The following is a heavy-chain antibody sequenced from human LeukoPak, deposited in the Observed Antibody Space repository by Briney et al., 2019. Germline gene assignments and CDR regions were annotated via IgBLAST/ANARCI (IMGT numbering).Heavy chain of an antibody. D-gene: IGHD6-25*01. CDR2: IYSGGST. CDR3: AKDSEALGGFLDY. CDR1: GFTVSSNY. J-gene: IGHJ4*02. V-gene: IGHV3-66*01. Sequence: GGSLRLSCAASGFTVSSNYMSWVRQAPGKGLEWVSVIYSGGSTYYADSVKGRFTISRDNSKNTLYLQMNSLRAEDTAVYYCAKDSEALGGFLDYWGQGTLVTVSS.